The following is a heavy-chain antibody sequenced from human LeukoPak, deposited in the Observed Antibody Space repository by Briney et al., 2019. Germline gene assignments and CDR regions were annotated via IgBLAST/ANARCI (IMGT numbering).Heavy chain of an antibody. CDR1: GYSISSGYY. J-gene: IGHJ6*02. Sequence: TSETPSLTCTVSGYSISSGYYWGWIRQPPGKGLEWIGSIYHSGSTYYNPSLKSRVTISVDTSKNQFSLKLSSVTAADTAVYYCAREERSSSFLEYYYYGMDVWGQGTTVTVSS. CDR2: IYHSGST. V-gene: IGHV4-38-2*02. CDR3: AREERSSSFLEYYYYGMDV. D-gene: IGHD6-13*01.